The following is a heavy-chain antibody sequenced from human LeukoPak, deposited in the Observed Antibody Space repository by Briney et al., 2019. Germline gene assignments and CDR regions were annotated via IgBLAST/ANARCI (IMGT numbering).Heavy chain of an antibody. J-gene: IGHJ6*02. CDR3: ASLFANYGDYYYYYGMDV. V-gene: IGHV3-21*01. CDR2: ISSSSSYI. Sequence: PGRSLRLSCAASGFTFSSYSMNWVRQAPGKGLEWVSSISSSSSYIYYADSVKGRFTISRDNAKNSLYLQMNSLRAEDTAVSYCASLFANYGDYYYYYGMDVWGQGTTVTVSS. CDR1: GFTFSSYS. D-gene: IGHD4-17*01.